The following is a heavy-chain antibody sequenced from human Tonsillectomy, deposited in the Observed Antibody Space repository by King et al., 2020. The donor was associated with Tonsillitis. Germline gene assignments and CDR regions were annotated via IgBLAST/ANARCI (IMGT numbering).Heavy chain of an antibody. J-gene: IGHJ4*02. V-gene: IGHV3-7*03. CDR1: GFTFSRYW. CDR3: VRDAWDFEYSSSLDF. Sequence: VQLVESGGGLVQPGGSLRLSCAASGFTFSRYWMSWVRQAPGKGLEWVADIKSDGRDKYYVDSVKGRFTISRDNTKNSLYLQMNSLRPEDTAAYYCVRDAWDFEYSSSLDFWGQGTLVTVSS. CDR2: IKSDGRDK. D-gene: IGHD6-6*01.